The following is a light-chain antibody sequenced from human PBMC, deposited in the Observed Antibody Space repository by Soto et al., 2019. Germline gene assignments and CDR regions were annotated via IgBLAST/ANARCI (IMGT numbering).Light chain of an antibody. CDR1: QPISSW. CDR2: PAS. CDR3: QQGYNFPRA. Sequence: DIQMTQSPSSVSASVGDSVTIXXRASQPISSWLAWHQQVPGQAPYLXIYPASTLQSGVPSRFSGSGSGTDFTLTINSLQPEDFATYFCQQGYNFPRAFGQGTKVDIK. J-gene: IGKJ1*01. V-gene: IGKV1-12*01.